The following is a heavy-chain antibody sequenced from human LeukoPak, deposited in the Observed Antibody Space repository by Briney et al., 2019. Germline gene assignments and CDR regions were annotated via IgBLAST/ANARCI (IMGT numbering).Heavy chain of an antibody. D-gene: IGHD1/OR15-1a*01. CDR1: GYSISSGYY. V-gene: IGHV4-38-2*01. J-gene: IGHJ4*02. CDR3: ARHGTGRLGTADY. CDR2: IYHSGST. Sequence: SETLSLTCAVSGYSISSGYYWGWIRQPPGKGLEWIGSIYHSGSTYYNPSLKSRVTISVDTSKNQFSLKLSSVTAADTALYYCARHGTGRLGTADYWGQGTLVTVSS.